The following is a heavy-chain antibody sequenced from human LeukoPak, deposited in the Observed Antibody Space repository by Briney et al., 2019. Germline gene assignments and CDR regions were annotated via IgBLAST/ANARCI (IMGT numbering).Heavy chain of an antibody. CDR3: ARDGRVGATRLNI. Sequence: PGGSLRLSCAASGLTVSSNYMSWVRKAPGKGLEWVSVIYSDDSTYYADSVRGRFTISRDNSKNTLYLQMNSLRAEDTAVYYCARDGRVGATRLNIWGQGTMVTVSS. CDR1: GLTVSSNY. V-gene: IGHV3-66*02. CDR2: IYSDDST. D-gene: IGHD1-26*01. J-gene: IGHJ3*02.